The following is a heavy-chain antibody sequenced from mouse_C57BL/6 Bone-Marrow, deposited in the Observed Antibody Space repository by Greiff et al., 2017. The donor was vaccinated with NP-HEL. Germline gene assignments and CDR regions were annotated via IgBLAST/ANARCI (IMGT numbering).Heavy chain of an antibody. CDR2: ISSGSSTI. J-gene: IGHJ4*01. V-gene: IGHV5-17*01. D-gene: IGHD2-3*01. Sequence: VQLKESGGGLVKPGGSLKLSCAASGFTFSDYGMHWVRQAPEKGLEWVAYISSGSSTIYYADTVKGRFTISRDNAKNTLFLQMTSLRSEDTAMYYCARARWLLRAMDYWGQGTSVTVSS. CDR1: GFTFSDYG. CDR3: ARARWLLRAMDY.